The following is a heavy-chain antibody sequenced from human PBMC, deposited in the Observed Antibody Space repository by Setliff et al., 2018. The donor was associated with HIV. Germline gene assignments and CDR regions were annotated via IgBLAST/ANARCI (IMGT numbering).Heavy chain of an antibody. J-gene: IGHJ6*02. Sequence: TLSLTCTVSGGSISTGSYYWSWIRQPAGKGLEWIGHIYTSGSTNYNPSLKSRVTISVDTSKNQFSLKLSSVTAADTAVYYCARENGRTNYYYYYGMDVWGQGTTVTVSS. CDR3: ARENGRTNYYYYYGMDV. CDR1: GGSISTGSYY. V-gene: IGHV4-61*09. CDR2: IYTSGST.